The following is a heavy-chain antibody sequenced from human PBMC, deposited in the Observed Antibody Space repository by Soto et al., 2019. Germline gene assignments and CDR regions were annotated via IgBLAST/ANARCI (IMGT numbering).Heavy chain of an antibody. CDR1: GFPFSNYA. D-gene: IGHD6-13*01. Sequence: GGSLRLSCAASGFPFSNYAMNWVRQAPGKGLEWVSTISSNGGTTYYADSVKGRFTISRDNSENTLYLQMNSLRAEDTAVYYCAKRGLLASPGAGKYYFDYWGQGTLVTVSS. V-gene: IGHV3-23*01. CDR3: AKRGLLASPGAGKYYFDY. CDR2: ISSNGGTT. J-gene: IGHJ4*02.